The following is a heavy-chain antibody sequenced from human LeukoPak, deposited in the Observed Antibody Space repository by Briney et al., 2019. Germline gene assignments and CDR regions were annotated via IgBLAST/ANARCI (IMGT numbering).Heavy chain of an antibody. CDR2: IGGSGGST. Sequence: PGGSLRLSCAAPGLPLSSYAMSSVRQAPGKGLEWVSPIGGSGGSTYYADSMKGRFTISRDNSKNTLYLQMNRRRAEDTAVYYCAKDADIVVVPAAMDYWGQGTLVTVSS. CDR1: GLPLSSYA. D-gene: IGHD2-2*01. J-gene: IGHJ4*02. V-gene: IGHV3-23*01. CDR3: AKDADIVVVPAAMDY.